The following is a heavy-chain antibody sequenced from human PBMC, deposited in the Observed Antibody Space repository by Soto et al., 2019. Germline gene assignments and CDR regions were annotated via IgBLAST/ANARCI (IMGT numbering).Heavy chain of an antibody. CDR1: GFSFTDVW. Sequence: EMQLVQSGGGLVKPGGSLRLSCAASGFSFTDVWMSWVRQAPGKGLEWVARVKDKTDGETTDYAEPVEGRFTISRDDSKNTLYLQMNSLKTEDTAVYYCTDLLRGVGAFDIWGQGTMVTVSS. V-gene: IGHV3-15*01. D-gene: IGHD3-10*01. CDR2: VKDKTDGETT. CDR3: TDLLRGVGAFDI. J-gene: IGHJ3*02.